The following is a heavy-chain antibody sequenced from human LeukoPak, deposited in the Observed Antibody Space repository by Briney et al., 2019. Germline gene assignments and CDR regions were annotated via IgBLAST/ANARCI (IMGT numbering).Heavy chain of an antibody. CDR3: ARLATLMVRGVIEAYYYMDV. CDR2: IYPNDSDT. V-gene: IGHV5-51*01. D-gene: IGHD3-10*01. J-gene: IGHJ6*03. CDR1: GDNFASYR. Sequence: GESLKISCKVSGDNFASYRIGWVRQLPGKGLEWLGIIYPNDSDTRYSTSFQGQVIISADKSISTAYVQWSSLKASDTAMYYCARLATLMVRGVIEAYYYMDVWGKGTTVTISS.